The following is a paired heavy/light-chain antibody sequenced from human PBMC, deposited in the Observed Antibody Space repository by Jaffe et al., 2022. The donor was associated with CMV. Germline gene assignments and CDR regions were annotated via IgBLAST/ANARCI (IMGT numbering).Light chain of an antibody. J-gene: IGKJ2*03. V-gene: IGKV3-20*01. CDR3: QQYGSSLYS. CDR1: QSVISSY. Sequence: EIVLTQSPGTLSLSPGERTTLSCRASQSVISSYFAWYQQKPGQAPRLLIYAASRRAPGIPDRFSGSGSGTDFSLTISRLEPEDFAMYYCQQYGSSLYSFGQGTKLEI. CDR2: AAS.
Heavy chain of an antibody. CDR3: ARTYNSHPYYFDS. CDR2: IFYSGST. D-gene: IGHD3-22*01. CDR1: GGSISSSDYF. V-gene: IGHV4-39*02. J-gene: IGHJ4*02. Sequence: QMQLQESGPGLVKPSETLSLTCTVSGGSISSSDYFWGWIRQPPGKGLEWIGHIFYSGSTYSNPSLKSRVTISVDTSENHFSLKLSSVTAADTAVYYCARTYNSHPYYFDSWGQGTLVTVSS.